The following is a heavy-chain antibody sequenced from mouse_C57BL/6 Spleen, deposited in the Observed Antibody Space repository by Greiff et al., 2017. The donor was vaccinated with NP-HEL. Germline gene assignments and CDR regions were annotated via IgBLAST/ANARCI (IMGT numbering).Heavy chain of an antibody. CDR3: ARRGLGRYFDY. D-gene: IGHD4-1*01. CDR2: INPNNGGT. V-gene: IGHV1-18*01. Sequence: VQLKESGPELVKPGASVKIPCKASGYTFTDYNMDWVKQSHGKSLEWIGDINPNNGGTIYNQKFKGKATLTVDKSSSTAYMELRSLTSEDTAVYYCARRGLGRYFDYWGQGTTLTVSS. CDR1: GYTFTDYN. J-gene: IGHJ2*01.